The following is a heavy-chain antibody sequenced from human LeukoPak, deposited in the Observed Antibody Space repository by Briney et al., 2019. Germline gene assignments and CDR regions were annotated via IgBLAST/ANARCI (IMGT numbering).Heavy chain of an antibody. V-gene: IGHV3-21*01. CDR3: AREIVTSTSFDS. J-gene: IGHJ4*02. CDR2: ISSSSGYI. CDR1: GFTFSSYW. Sequence: PGGSLRLSCAASGFTFSSYWMNWVRQAPGKGLGWVSSISSSSGYIYYADSVKGRFTISRDNAKKSPYLQMNSLRAEDTAVYYCAREIVTSTSFDSWGQGTLVTVSS. D-gene: IGHD5-12*01.